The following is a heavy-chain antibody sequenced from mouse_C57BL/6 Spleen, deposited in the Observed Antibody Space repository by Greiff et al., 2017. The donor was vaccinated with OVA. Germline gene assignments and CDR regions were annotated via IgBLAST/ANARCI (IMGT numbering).Heavy chain of an antibody. Sequence: QVQLQQPGAELVKPGASVKLSCKASGYTFTSYWMHWVKQRPGQGLEWIGMIHPNSGSTNYNEKFKSKATLTVDKSSSTVYMQLSSLTSEDSAVYYCVRRELWDYAMDYWGQGTSVTVSS. CDR1: GYTFTSYW. V-gene: IGHV1-64*01. D-gene: IGHD1-1*02. CDR2: IHPNSGST. J-gene: IGHJ4*01. CDR3: VRRELWDYAMDY.